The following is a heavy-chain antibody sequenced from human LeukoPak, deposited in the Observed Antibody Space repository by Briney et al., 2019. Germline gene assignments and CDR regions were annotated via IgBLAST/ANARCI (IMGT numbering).Heavy chain of an antibody. Sequence: SETLSLTCAVYGGSFSGYYWSWIRQPPGKGLEWIGEINHSGSTNYNPSLKSRVTISVDTSKNQFSLKLSSVTAADTAVYYCARDAPVVDDSSGYYFPRPFDYWGQGTLVTVSS. CDR1: GGSFSGYY. V-gene: IGHV4-34*01. J-gene: IGHJ4*02. CDR2: INHSGST. D-gene: IGHD3-22*01. CDR3: ARDAPVVDDSSGYYFPRPFDY.